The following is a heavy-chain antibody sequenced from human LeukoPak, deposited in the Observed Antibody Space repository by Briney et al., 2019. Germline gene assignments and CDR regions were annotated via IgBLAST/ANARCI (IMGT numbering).Heavy chain of an antibody. V-gene: IGHV4-34*01. CDR1: GGSFSGYY. CDR2: INHSGST. Sequence: SETLSLTCAVYGGSFSGYYWSWIRQPPGKGLEWIGEINHSGSTNYNPSLKSRVTISVDTSKNQFSLKLSSVTAADTAVYFCARGGGLDVWGQGATVTVSS. J-gene: IGHJ6*02. CDR3: ARGGGLDV.